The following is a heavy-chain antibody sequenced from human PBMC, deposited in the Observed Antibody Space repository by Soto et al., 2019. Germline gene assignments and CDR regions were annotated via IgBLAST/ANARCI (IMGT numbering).Heavy chain of an antibody. J-gene: IGHJ4*02. CDR3: ARAVRKWELDY. D-gene: IGHD1-26*01. Sequence: PVGSLRLSCAASGFTFSSYGMHWVRQAPGKGLEWVAVIWYDGSNKYYADSVKGRFTISRDNSKNTLYLQMNSLRAEDTAVYYCARAVRKWELDYWGQGTLVTVSS. CDR2: IWYDGSNK. CDR1: GFTFSSYG. V-gene: IGHV3-33*01.